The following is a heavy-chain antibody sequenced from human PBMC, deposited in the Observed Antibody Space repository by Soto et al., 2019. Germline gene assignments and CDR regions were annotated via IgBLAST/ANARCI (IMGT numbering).Heavy chain of an antibody. CDR2: ISTYNGNT. D-gene: IGHD3-22*01. J-gene: IGHJ4*02. V-gene: IGHV1-18*01. Sequence: QVQLVQSGAEVKKPGASVKVSCKASGYTFITYGVSWVRQAPGQGLDWLGWISTYNGNTRYAERLQGRVTMTTDTNKNTAYMELRNLRSDDTAVYYCARGPTDYYDNSANYFLDYWGQGTMVTVSS. CDR1: GYTFITYG. CDR3: ARGPTDYYDNSANYFLDY.